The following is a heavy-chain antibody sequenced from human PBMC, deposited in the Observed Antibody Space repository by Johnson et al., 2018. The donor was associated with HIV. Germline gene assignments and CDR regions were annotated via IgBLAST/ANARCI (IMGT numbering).Heavy chain of an antibody. Sequence: QVQLVESGGGVVQPGGSLRLSCAASGFTFSSYGMHWVRQAPGKGLAWVAFIRYDGSNKYYADSVKGRLIMSRDNSKNTLYVEMESLRAEDTAVYYCVKARGGYWGDDFDIWGQGTMVTVSS. CDR3: VKARGGYWGDDFDI. V-gene: IGHV3-30*02. D-gene: IGHD2-8*02. CDR1: GFTFSSYG. CDR2: IRYDGSNK. J-gene: IGHJ3*02.